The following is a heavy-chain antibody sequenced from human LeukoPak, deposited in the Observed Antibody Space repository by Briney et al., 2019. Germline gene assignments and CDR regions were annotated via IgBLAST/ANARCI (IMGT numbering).Heavy chain of an antibody. CDR1: GFTFSAYA. V-gene: IGHV3-30*04. J-gene: IGHJ4*02. Sequence: GGSLRLSCTTSGFTFSAYAIHWVRQTPGKGLEWVAVISYDGSDQYYTDFVKGRFILSRDNSNHTAYLQMNSLRPEDTAVYYCARSQYGGYYDMFDYWGQGSLVTVSS. D-gene: IGHD4-17*01. CDR3: ARSQYGGYYDMFDY. CDR2: ISYDGSDQ.